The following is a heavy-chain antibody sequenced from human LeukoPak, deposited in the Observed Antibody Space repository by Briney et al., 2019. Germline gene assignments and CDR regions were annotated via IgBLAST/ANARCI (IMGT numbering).Heavy chain of an antibody. CDR3: AKGSYYCSNNCTQYYYYMDV. CDR2: IRYDGSDT. D-gene: IGHD2-2*01. J-gene: IGHJ6*03. V-gene: IGHV3-30*02. Sequence: GGSLRLSCAASGFTFSRHGMHWVRQAPGKGLEWVAFIRYDGSDTYYADSVKGRFTISRDNSESTLYLQMNSLRPEDTAVYYCAKGSYYCSNNCTQYYYYMDVWGKGTTVIVSS. CDR1: GFTFSRHG.